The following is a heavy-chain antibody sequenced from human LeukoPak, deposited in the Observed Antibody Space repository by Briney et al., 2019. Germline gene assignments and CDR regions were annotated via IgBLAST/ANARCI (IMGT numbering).Heavy chain of an antibody. J-gene: IGHJ4*02. V-gene: IGHV3-21*01. Sequence: PGGSLRLSCAASGFTFSSYNMNWVRQAPGKGLEWVSSISNSGSYIYYADSVKGRFTISRDNAKNSLYLQMNSLRAEDTAVYYCARDSSYYDSSGPGYWGQGTLVTVSS. CDR1: GFTFSSYN. D-gene: IGHD3-22*01. CDR2: ISNSGSYI. CDR3: ARDSSYYDSSGPGY.